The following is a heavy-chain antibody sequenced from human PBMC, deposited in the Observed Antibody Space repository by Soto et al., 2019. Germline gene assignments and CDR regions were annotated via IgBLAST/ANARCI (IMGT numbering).Heavy chain of an antibody. Sequence: ASVKGSCKASGYTFTGYAMHWVRQAPGQRLEWMGWINAGNGNTKYSQKFQGRVTITRDTSASTAYMELSSLRSEDTAVYYCARAVAVPADFDYWGQGTLVTVSS. J-gene: IGHJ4*02. V-gene: IGHV1-3*01. CDR2: INAGNGNT. D-gene: IGHD6-19*01. CDR1: GYTFTGYA. CDR3: ARAVAVPADFDY.